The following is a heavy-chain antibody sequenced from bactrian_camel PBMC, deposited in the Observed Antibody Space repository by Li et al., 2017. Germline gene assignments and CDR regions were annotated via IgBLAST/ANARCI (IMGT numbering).Heavy chain of an antibody. D-gene: IGHD2*01. CDR3: GTNKYCRGSACCNSDFSH. J-gene: IGHJ4*01. CDR2: IDADGRA. V-gene: IGHV3S26*01. Sequence: QVQLVESGGGSVQAGESLRLSCAVSGYTYSNYCMGWFRQAPRKEREGVADIDADGRARTVDSVKGRFTISKDSAKNTLYLQMNNLKPEDTAMYYCGTNKYCRGSACCNSDFSHWGQGTQVTVS. CDR1: GYTYSNYC.